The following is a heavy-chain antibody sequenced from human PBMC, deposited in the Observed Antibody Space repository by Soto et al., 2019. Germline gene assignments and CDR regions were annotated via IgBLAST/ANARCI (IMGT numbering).Heavy chain of an antibody. Sequence: GGSLSLSCAASGFTFSSYGMHWVRQAPGKGLEWVAVISYDGSNKYYADSVKGRFTISRDNSKNTLYLQMNSLRAEDTAVYYCVKGATTFDYWGQGTLVTVSS. CDR2: ISYDGSNK. CDR1: GFTFSSYG. D-gene: IGHD1-26*01. CDR3: VKGATTFDY. V-gene: IGHV3-30*03. J-gene: IGHJ4*02.